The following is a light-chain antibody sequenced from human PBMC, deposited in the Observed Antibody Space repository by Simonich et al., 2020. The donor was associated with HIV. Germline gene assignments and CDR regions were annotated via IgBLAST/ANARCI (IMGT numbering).Light chain of an antibody. CDR3: QQSYSTPWT. CDR1: QGISSY. J-gene: IGKJ1*01. CDR2: AAS. Sequence: IRMTQSPSSPFASPGDSVTNTCRASQGISSYLAWYQQKPGKAPKLRIYAASSLQSGVPSRFSGSGSGTEFTITISSLQPEDFATYYCQQSYSTPWTFGQGTKVEIK. V-gene: IGKV1-39*01.